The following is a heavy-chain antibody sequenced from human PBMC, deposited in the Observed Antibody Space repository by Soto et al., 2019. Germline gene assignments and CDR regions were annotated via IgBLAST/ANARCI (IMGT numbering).Heavy chain of an antibody. CDR1: GYTFTSYD. CDR2: MNPNSGNT. V-gene: IGHV1-8*02. CDR3: AIVGARPPDY. J-gene: IGHJ4*02. Sequence: QVQLVQSGAEVKKPGASVKVSCKASGYTFTSYDINWVRQATGQGLEWMGWMNPNSGNTGYAQKFQGRVTMTRNTAINTPNMESSSLSSEDTAVYYCAIVGARPPDYWGQGTLVIVSS. D-gene: IGHD1-26*01.